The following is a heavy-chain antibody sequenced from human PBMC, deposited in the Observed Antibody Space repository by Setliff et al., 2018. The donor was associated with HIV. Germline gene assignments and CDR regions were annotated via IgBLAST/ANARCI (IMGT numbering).Heavy chain of an antibody. D-gene: IGHD3-16*01. CDR1: GFSFSTYA. CDR3: AKDKSYHDYIWGSSVLAY. J-gene: IGHJ4*02. CDR2: VGAVGSPK. Sequence: GGSLRLSCAASGFSFSTYAMGWVRQAPGKGLEWVSTVGAVGSPKFYAESVKGRFTISKDNSKNTLYLQMTSPRDEDTAVYYCAKDKSYHDYIWGSSVLAYWGQGTLVTVSS. V-gene: IGHV3-23*01.